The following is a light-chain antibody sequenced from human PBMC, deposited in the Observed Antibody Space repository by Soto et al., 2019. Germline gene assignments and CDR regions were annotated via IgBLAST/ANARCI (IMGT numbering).Light chain of an antibody. CDR2: AAS. CDR3: HQYYSYPPT. V-gene: IGKV1-8*01. Sequence: AIRMTQSPSSFSASTGDRVTITCRASQGISSYLAWYQQKPGKAPNLLIYAASTLQNGVPSRFSGSGSGTDFTLIISCLQSEDFATYYCHQYYSYPPTVGQATKLEIK. J-gene: IGKJ2*01. CDR1: QGISSY.